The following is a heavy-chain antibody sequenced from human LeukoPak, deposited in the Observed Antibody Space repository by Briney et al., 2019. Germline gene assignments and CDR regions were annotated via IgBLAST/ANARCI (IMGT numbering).Heavy chain of an antibody. CDR3: ARGTNGVFGDY. CDR1: GYTFTNYG. V-gene: IGHV1-2*02. Sequence: EASVKVSCKAPGYTFTNYGFNWVRQAPGQGLEWMGWINPNSGGTNYAQKFQGRVTMTRDTSISTAYMELSRLRSDDTAVYYCARGTNGVFGDYWGQGTLVTVSS. J-gene: IGHJ4*02. D-gene: IGHD2-8*01. CDR2: INPNSGGT.